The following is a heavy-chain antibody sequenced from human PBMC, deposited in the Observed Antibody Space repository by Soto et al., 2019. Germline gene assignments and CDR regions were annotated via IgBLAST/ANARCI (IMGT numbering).Heavy chain of an antibody. V-gene: IGHV6-1*01. D-gene: IGHD1-26*01. J-gene: IGHJ4*01. CDR3: ARGEQYSGRIFDY. CDR1: GDSVSSNSAG. Sequence: QALSLTCAITGDSVSSNSAGCSLVRQSPSRGLEWLGRTYYRSKWYYEYAVSVRGRITINPDTSKTQYSLQLNSVTPEDTAVYFCARGEQYSGRIFDYWGQGTLVTVS. CDR2: TYYRSKWYY.